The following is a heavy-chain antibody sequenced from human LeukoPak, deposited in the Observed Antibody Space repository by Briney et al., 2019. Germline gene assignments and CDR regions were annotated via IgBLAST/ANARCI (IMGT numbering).Heavy chain of an antibody. CDR1: GGSFSGYY. J-gene: IGHJ4*02. CDR2: INHSGST. V-gene: IGHV4-34*01. CDR3: AREVYSSGWYPFLDY. Sequence: SETLSLTCAVYGGSFSGYYWSWIRQPPGKGLEWIGEINHSGSTNYNPSLKSRVTISVDTSKNQFSLKLSSVTAADTAVYYCAREVYSSGWYPFLDYWGQGTLVTVSS. D-gene: IGHD6-19*01.